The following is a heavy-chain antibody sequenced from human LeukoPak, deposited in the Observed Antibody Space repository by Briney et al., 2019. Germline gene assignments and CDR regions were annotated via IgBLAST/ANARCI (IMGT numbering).Heavy chain of an antibody. Sequence: ASVKVSCKASGYTFTGYYMHWVRQAPGQGLEWMGWIRPNSGGTNYAQKFQGRVTMTRDTSISTAYMELSRLRSDDTAVYYCARDPSSSWYLFGFWFDPWGQGTLVTVSS. CDR2: IRPNSGGT. D-gene: IGHD6-13*01. J-gene: IGHJ5*02. CDR3: ARDPSSSWYLFGFWFDP. CDR1: GYTFTGYY. V-gene: IGHV1-2*02.